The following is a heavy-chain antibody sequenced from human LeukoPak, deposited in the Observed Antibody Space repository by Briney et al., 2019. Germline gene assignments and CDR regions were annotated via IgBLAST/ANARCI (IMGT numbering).Heavy chain of an antibody. V-gene: IGHV3-43*02. J-gene: IGHJ4*02. CDR2: ISGDGGST. CDR3: AKDISWGGNSGDY. CDR1: GLTFDDYA. D-gene: IGHD4-23*01. Sequence: GGSLRLSCAASGLTFDDYAMHGGRQAPGKGLEWVSLISGDGGSTYYADSVKGRFTISRDNSKNSLYLQMNSLRTEDTALYYCAKDISWGGNSGDYWGQGTLVTVSS.